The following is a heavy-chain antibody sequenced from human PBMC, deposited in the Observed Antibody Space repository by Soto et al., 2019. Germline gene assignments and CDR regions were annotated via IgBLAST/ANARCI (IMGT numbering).Heavy chain of an antibody. CDR2: IKSKTDGGTT. V-gene: IGHV3-15*01. J-gene: IGHJ6*02. CDR1: GFTFINAW. D-gene: IGHD6-13*01. Sequence: LRLSCAASGFTFINAWMSWVRQAPGKGLEWVGRIKSKTDGGTTDYAAPVKGRFTISRDDSKNTLYLQMNSLKTEDTAVYYCTGLIAAAGNLYYYYGMDVWGQGTTVTVSS. CDR3: TGLIAAAGNLYYYYGMDV.